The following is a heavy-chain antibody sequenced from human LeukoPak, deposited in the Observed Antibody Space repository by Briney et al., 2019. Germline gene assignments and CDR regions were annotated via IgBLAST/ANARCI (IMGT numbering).Heavy chain of an antibody. CDR2: ITSSSTTI. J-gene: IGHJ4*02. V-gene: IGHV3-48*01. CDR1: GFTFSSYG. CDR3: ARVLHKRNYDSSVYYGY. D-gene: IGHD3-22*01. Sequence: GGSLRLSCAASGFTFSSYGMSWVRQAPGKGLEWVSCITSSSTTIYYADSVEGRFTISRDNAKNSLYLQMNSLRAEDTAVYYCARVLHKRNYDSSVYYGYWGQGTLVTVSS.